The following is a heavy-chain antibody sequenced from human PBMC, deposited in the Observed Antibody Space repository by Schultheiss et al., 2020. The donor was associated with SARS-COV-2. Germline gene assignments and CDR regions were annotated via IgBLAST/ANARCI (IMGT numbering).Heavy chain of an antibody. J-gene: IGHJ4*02. CDR1: GGSFSGYY. CDR3: VRGGSGWYQFDS. V-gene: IGHV4-34*01. D-gene: IGHD6-19*01. Sequence: SETLSLTCAVYGGSFSGYYWSWIRQPPGKGLEWIGEINHSGSTKDNPSLKSRVIISVDTSKNQLSLKLSSVTAADTAVYYCVRGGSGWYQFDSWGQGTLVTVSS. CDR2: INHSGST.